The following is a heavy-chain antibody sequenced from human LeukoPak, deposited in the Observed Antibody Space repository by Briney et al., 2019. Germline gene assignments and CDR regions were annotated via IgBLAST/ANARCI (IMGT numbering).Heavy chain of an antibody. J-gene: IGHJ3*02. V-gene: IGHV3-9*01. D-gene: IGHD3-3*01. CDR3: ARDRAPDFWSGYRAFAFDI. CDR1: GFTFDDYA. CDR2: ISWNSGSI. Sequence: PGGSLRLSCAASGFTFDDYAMHWVRQAPGKGLEWVSGISWNSGSIGYADSVKGRFTISRDNAKNSLYLQMNSLRVEDTAVYYCARDRAPDFWSGYRAFAFDIWGQGTMVTVSS.